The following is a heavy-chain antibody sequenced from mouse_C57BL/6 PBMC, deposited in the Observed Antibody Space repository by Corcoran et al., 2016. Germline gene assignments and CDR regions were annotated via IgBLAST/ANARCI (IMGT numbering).Heavy chain of an antibody. Sequence: QVQLQQSGAELVKPGASVKISCKASGYAFSSYWMNWVKQRPGKGLEWIGQIYPGDGDTNYNGKFKGKATLTADKSSSTAYMQLSSLTSEDSAVYFCARWRGNYWYFDVWGTGTTVTVSS. J-gene: IGHJ1*03. D-gene: IGHD2-1*01. CDR2: IYPGDGDT. V-gene: IGHV1-80*01. CDR3: ARWRGNYWYFDV. CDR1: GYAFSSYW.